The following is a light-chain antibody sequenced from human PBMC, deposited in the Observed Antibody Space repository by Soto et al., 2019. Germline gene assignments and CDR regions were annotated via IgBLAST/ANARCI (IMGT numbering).Light chain of an antibody. CDR1: SSNIGRNY. CDR2: RDN. CDR3: ATWDDSLGAPV. J-gene: IGLJ2*01. V-gene: IGLV1-47*01. Sequence: QSVLTQTPSVSGTPGQRVNISCSGSSSNIGRNYVYWYHQFPGMAPKLLIYRDNERPTGVSYRFSGSKSGSSASLAISGLRSGDEADYQCATWDDSLGAPVFGGGTKVTVL.